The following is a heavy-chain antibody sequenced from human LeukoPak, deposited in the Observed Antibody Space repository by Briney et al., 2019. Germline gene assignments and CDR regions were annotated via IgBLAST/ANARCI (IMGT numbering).Heavy chain of an antibody. CDR3: AKISGYFDY. Sequence: GGSLRLSCAASGFTSNIYSMSWVRQAPGRGLEWVSAITDSGGSTYYADSVKGRFTISRDNSKNTLFLQMTSLRAEDTALYYCAKISGYFDYWGRGTLVTVSS. CDR1: GFTSNIYS. CDR2: ITDSGGST. D-gene: IGHD3-10*01. V-gene: IGHV3-23*01. J-gene: IGHJ4*02.